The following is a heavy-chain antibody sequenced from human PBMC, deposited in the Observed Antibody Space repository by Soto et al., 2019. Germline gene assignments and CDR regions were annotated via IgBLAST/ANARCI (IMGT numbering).Heavy chain of an antibody. V-gene: IGHV3-30-3*01. CDR1: GFTFSSYA. CDR3: AREGTPYEGVDYFDY. CDR2: ISYDGSNK. Sequence: GSLRLSCAASGFTFSSYAMHWVRQAPGKGLEWVAVISYDGSNKYYADSVKGRFTISRDNSKNTLYLQMNSLRAEDTAVYYCAREGTPYEGVDYFDYWGQGTLVTVSS. J-gene: IGHJ4*02. D-gene: IGHD5-12*01.